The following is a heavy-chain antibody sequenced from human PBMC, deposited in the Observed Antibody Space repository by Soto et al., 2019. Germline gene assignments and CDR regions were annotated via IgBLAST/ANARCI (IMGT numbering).Heavy chain of an antibody. CDR2: ISGSGGST. J-gene: IGHJ4*02. Sequence: GESLKISCAASGFTFSSYAMSWVRQAPGKGLEWVSAISGSGGSTYYADSVKGRFTISRDNSKNTLYLQMNSLRAEDTAVYYCAKRPLTAAGFDYWGQGTLVTVSS. D-gene: IGHD6-13*01. CDR1: GFTFSSYA. CDR3: AKRPLTAAGFDY. V-gene: IGHV3-23*01.